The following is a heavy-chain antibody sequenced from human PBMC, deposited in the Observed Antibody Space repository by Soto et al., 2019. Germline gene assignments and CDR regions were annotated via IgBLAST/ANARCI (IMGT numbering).Heavy chain of an antibody. J-gene: IGHJ4*02. Sequence: PGGSLRLSCAASGFTFSSYAMHWVRQAPGKGLEWVAVISYDGSNKYYADSVKGRFTISRDNSKNTLYLQMNSLRAEDTAVYYCARGGDYYYDSSGYYLLDYWGQGTLVTVSS. D-gene: IGHD3-22*01. CDR2: ISYDGSNK. V-gene: IGHV3-30-3*01. CDR1: GFTFSSYA. CDR3: ARGGDYYYDSSGYYLLDY.